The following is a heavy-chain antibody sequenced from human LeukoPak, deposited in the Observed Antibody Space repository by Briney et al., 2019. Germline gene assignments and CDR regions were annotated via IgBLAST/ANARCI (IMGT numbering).Heavy chain of an antibody. J-gene: IGHJ4*02. Sequence: GGSLRLSCAASGFTFSSYSMNWVRQAPGKGLEWVSSISSSSSYIYYADSVKGRFTISRDNAKNSLYLQMNSLRAEDTAVYYCARGTGGGAVALYYFDYWGQGTLVTVSS. D-gene: IGHD6-19*01. CDR3: ARGTGGGAVALYYFDY. CDR1: GFTFSSYS. V-gene: IGHV3-21*01. CDR2: ISSSSSYI.